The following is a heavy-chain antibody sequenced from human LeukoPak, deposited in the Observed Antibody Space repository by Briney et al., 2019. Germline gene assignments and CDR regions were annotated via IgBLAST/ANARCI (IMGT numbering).Heavy chain of an antibody. CDR2: IYYSGST. CDR1: GGSISSGDYY. D-gene: IGHD3-10*01. J-gene: IGHJ4*02. Sequence: SETLSLTCTVSGGSISSGDYYWSWIRQPPGKGLEWIGYIYYSGSTYYNPSLKSRVTISVDTSKNQFSLKLSSVTAADTAVYYCARVQDYYGSGSQFDYWGQGTLVTVSS. CDR3: ARVQDYYGSGSQFDY. V-gene: IGHV4-30-4*08.